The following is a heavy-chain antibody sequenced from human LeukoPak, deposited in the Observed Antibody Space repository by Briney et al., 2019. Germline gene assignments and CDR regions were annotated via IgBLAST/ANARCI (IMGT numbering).Heavy chain of an antibody. CDR3: AREGNYYFDY. J-gene: IGHJ4*02. Sequence: SETLSLTCNVSGFSISSGGHYWGWIRQSPGKGLEWIASIYYSGSIYYNPSLKSRVLMSVDTSKNHFYLTLMSVTAADTAVYYCAREGNYYFDYWGQGTLVTVSS. CDR2: IYYSGSI. CDR1: GFSISSGGHY. V-gene: IGHV4-39*02. D-gene: IGHD3-10*01.